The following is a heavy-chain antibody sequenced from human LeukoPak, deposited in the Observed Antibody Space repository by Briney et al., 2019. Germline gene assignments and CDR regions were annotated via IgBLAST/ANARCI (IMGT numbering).Heavy chain of an antibody. CDR2: IGAGGTFT. CDR3: ATSRAFDI. Sequence: GGSLRLSCAASGFPFSSYAMSWVRQAPGKGLEWVSGIGAGGTFTYYADSVKGRFTISRDNSKNTLYLQMNSLRAEDTAVYYCATSRAFDIWGQGTMVTVSS. J-gene: IGHJ3*02. CDR1: GFPFSSYA. V-gene: IGHV3-23*01.